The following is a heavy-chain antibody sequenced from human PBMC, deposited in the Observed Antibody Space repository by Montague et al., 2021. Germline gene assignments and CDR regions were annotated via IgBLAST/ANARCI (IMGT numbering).Heavy chain of an antibody. J-gene: IGHJ3*02. CDR2: ISYSGRT. CDR1: GGSISNYF. Sequence: SETLSLTCTVSGGSISNYFWTWIRQPPGKGLEWIGFISYSGRTNFNPSLKSRVTISLDTSKNQFSLNLSSVTAADTAVYYCARDTPTDGFDIWGQGTMVTVSS. V-gene: IGHV4-59*13. D-gene: IGHD2-15*01. CDR3: ARDTPTDGFDI.